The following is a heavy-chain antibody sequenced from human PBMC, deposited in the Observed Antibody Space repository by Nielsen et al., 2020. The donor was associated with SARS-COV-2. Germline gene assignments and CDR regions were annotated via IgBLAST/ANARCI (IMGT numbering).Heavy chain of an antibody. CDR1: RDTLAQFS. CDR3: AKDRGAFWASFMDV. Sequence: ASVKVSCKVPRDTLAQFSMHWVRQAPGKGLEWMGEFDPQDGETTYSPKFQGRVTMTEDTSIDTAYLTLSGLRSDDTAVYYCAKDRGAFWASFMDVWGQGTTVAVS. J-gene: IGHJ6*02. D-gene: IGHD3-16*01. V-gene: IGHV1-24*01. CDR2: FDPQDGET.